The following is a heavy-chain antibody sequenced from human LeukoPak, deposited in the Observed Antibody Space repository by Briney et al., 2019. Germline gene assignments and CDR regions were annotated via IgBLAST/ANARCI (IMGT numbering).Heavy chain of an antibody. CDR3: ARAGDIVVVVAATDDAFDI. D-gene: IGHD2-15*01. J-gene: IGHJ3*02. Sequence: GRSLRLSCAASGFTFSSYAMHWVRQAPGKGLEWVAVISYDGSNKYYADSVKGRFTISRDNSKNTLYPQMNSLRAEDTAVYYCARAGDIVVVVAATDDAFDIWGQGTMVTVSS. V-gene: IGHV3-30*04. CDR2: ISYDGSNK. CDR1: GFTFSSYA.